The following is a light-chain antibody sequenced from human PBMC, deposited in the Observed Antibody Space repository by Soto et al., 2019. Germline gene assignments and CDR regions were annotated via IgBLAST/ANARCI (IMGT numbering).Light chain of an antibody. V-gene: IGKV1-5*03. CDR1: QSVDTC. J-gene: IGKJ1*01. CDR3: QQCYRYQWT. CDR2: KAS. Sequence: DIQMTQSPSTLSASVGDRVTITCRASQSVDTCLAWYQQKPGKATHLLIYKASSLETGVPSRFSGSGSVTQFTLTITNLQPDDFATYRCQQCYRYQWTFRQGPKVEIK.